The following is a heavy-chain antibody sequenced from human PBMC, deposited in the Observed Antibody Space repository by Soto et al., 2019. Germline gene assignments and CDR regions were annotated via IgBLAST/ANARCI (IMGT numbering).Heavy chain of an antibody. CDR3: AKLLEDSRGYCYLDY. J-gene: IGHJ4*01. CDR1: GYSISSGYY. Sequence: NPSETLSLTCAVSGYSISSGYYWGWIRQPPGKGLERLGSIFHSGTTYDNPSLKSRVTISVDMSNNQSSLMLSSVTAAGTAVYYSAKLLEDSRGYCYLDYWGHLTLGTVSS. V-gene: IGHV4-38-2*01. CDR2: IFHSGTT. D-gene: IGHD3-22*01.